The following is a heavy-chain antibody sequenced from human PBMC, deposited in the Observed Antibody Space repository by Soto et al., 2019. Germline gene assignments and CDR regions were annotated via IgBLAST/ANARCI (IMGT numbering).Heavy chain of an antibody. CDR2: IYTSGST. CDR1: GGSISSYY. CDR3: ARELDYDFWSGYYVPYYYYGMDV. Sequence: SETLSLTCTVSGGSISSYYWRWIRQPAGKELEWIGRIYTSGSTNYNPSLKSRVTMSVDTSKNQFSLKLSSVTAADTAVYYCARELDYDFWSGYYVPYYYYGMDVWGQGTTVTVS. V-gene: IGHV4-4*07. J-gene: IGHJ6*02. D-gene: IGHD3-3*01.